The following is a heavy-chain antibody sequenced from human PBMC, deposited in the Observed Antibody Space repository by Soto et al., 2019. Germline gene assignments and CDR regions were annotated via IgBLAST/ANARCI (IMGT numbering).Heavy chain of an antibody. V-gene: IGHV3-30*18. Sequence: QVQVEEFGGGVVQPGRSLRLSCAGPTFTFSDFGFHWVRQAPGKGLEWVAMISYDGSDQYYGDSVQGRFTLYRDDSKNTVYLQMNSLRAEDTAMYYCAKSTYCNGGSCVPQYWGPGTLVTVSS. CDR1: TFTFSDFG. CDR2: ISYDGSDQ. CDR3: AKSTYCNGGSCVPQY. D-gene: IGHD2-15*01. J-gene: IGHJ4*02.